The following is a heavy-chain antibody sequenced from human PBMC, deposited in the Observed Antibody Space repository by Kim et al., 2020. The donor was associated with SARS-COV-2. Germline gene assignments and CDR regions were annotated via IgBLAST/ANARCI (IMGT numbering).Heavy chain of an antibody. V-gene: IGHV4-39*01. D-gene: IGHD3-9*01. J-gene: IGHJ4*02. CDR3: ARRYFDWSTFDY. Sequence: YYNTSLKSRVTISVDTSKNQFSLKLSSVTAADTAVYYCARRYFDWSTFDYWGQGTLVTVSS.